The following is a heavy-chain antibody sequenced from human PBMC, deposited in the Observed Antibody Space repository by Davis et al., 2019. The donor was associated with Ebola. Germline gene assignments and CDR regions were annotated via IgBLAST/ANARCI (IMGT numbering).Heavy chain of an antibody. J-gene: IGHJ6*02. V-gene: IGHV4-4*07. CDR3: ARDHGSYNGMDV. D-gene: IGHD2-21*01. CDR2: MYTSGST. Sequence: GSLRLSCTVSGGSISSHYWSWIRQPAGKGLEWIGRMYTSGSTNYNPSLKSRATLSVDTSKNQFSLKLSSVTAADTAVYYCARDHGSYNGMDVWGQGTTVTVSS. CDR1: GGSISSHY.